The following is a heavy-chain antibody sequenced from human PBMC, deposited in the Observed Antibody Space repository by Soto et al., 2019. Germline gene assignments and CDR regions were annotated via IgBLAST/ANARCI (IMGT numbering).Heavy chain of an antibody. V-gene: IGHV3-23*01. CDR1: EFTFSSYA. CDR2: ISGGGNSA. D-gene: IGHD3-22*01. J-gene: IGHJ4*02. Sequence: EVQLLESGGGLVQPGGSLRLSCAASEFTFSSYAMNWVRQGPGKGLEWVSTISGGGNSAYYADSVKGPFTMSRDNSKNTLYLHMNSLRAEDTAVYYCAKDVSYYRDIIGYYDSWGQGTLVTVSS. CDR3: AKDVSYYRDIIGYYDS.